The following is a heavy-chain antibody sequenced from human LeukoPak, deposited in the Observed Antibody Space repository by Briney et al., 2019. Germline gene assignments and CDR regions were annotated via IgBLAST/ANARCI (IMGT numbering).Heavy chain of an antibody. Sequence: GGSLRLSCAASGFSFNNYAMYWVRQAPGKGLEWVANIKQDGSEKYYVDSVKGRFTISRDNAKNSLYLQMNSLRAEDTAVYYCARDPGSSWYSSIDYWGQGTLVTVSS. J-gene: IGHJ4*02. V-gene: IGHV3-7*01. CDR1: GFSFNNYA. D-gene: IGHD6-13*01. CDR3: ARDPGSSWYSSIDY. CDR2: IKQDGSEK.